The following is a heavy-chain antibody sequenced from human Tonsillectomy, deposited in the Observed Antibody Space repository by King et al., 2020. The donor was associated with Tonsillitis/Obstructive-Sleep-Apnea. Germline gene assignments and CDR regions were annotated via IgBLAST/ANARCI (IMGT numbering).Heavy chain of an antibody. J-gene: IGHJ4*02. D-gene: IGHD3-3*01. CDR1: GFTFSLYA. CDR2: ISYDGSNK. Sequence: VQLVESGGGVVQPGRSLRLSCAASGFTFSLYAMHWVRQAPGKGLEWVALISYDGSNKYYADSVKGRFTISRDNSKNTLYLQMNSLRAEDTAVYYCARDRGYDFWSVYSHFDYWGQGTLVTVSS. CDR3: ARDRGYDFWSVYSHFDY. V-gene: IGHV3-30*04.